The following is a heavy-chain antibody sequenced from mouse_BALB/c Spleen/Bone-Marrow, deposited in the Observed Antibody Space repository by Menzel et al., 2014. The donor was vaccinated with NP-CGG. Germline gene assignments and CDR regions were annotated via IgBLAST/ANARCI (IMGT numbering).Heavy chain of an antibody. CDR3: AAGYYGNSGWFAY. D-gene: IGHD2-1*01. CDR2: INPSSGYT. Sequence: VMLVESGAELARPGASVKMSCKASGYTFTSYTMHWVKQRPGQGLGWIGYINPSSGYTNYNQKFKGKATLTADKSSSTAYMQLSSLTSEDSAVYYCAAGYYGNSGWFAYWGQGTLVTVSA. V-gene: IGHV1-4*01. J-gene: IGHJ3*01. CDR1: GYTFTSYT.